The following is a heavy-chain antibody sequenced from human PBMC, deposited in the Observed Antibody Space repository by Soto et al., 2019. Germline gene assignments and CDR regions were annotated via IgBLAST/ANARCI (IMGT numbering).Heavy chain of an antibody. J-gene: IGHJ4*02. CDR3: ARVVLLPAAMSPCFXY. CDR2: MNPNSGNT. D-gene: IGHD2-2*01. Sequence: ASVKVSCKASGYTFTSYDINWVRQATGQGHEWMGWMNPNSGNTGYAQKFQGRVTMTRNTSISTAYMELSSLRSEDTAVYYCARVVLLPAAMSPCFXYWGQGSLVTVS. CDR1: GYTFTSYD. V-gene: IGHV1-8*01.